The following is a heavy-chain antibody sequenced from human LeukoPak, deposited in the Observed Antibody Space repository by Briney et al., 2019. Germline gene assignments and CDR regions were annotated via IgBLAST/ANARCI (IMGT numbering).Heavy chain of an antibody. CDR1: GFTFDDYA. CDR2: IYYTGST. Sequence: GSLRLSCAASGFTFDDYAMHWVRQAPGKGLEWIGYIYYTGSTNYNPSLKSRVTISLDTSKNQFSLKLSSVTAADTAVYYCATLSTVVTPFYFDYWGQGTLVTVSS. J-gene: IGHJ4*02. D-gene: IGHD4-23*01. CDR3: ATLSTVVTPFYFDY. V-gene: IGHV4-59*08.